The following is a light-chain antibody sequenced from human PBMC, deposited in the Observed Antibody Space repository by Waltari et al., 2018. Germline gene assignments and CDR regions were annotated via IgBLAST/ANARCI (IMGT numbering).Light chain of an antibody. V-gene: IGKV3-20*01. CDR1: QSVSRT. CDR2: GAS. CDR3: QHYVRLPVT. J-gene: IGKJ1*01. Sequence: EIVLTQSPGTLSLSPGERATLSCRASQSVSRTLAWYQQKPGQAPRLLIYGASTRATGIPERFSGGGSGTDFSHTISRLEPEDFAVYYCQHYVRLPVTFGQGTKVEIK.